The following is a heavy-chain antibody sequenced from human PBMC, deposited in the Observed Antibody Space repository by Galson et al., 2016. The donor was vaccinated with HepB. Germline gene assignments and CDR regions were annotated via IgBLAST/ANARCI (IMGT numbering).Heavy chain of an antibody. D-gene: IGHD1/OR15-1a*01. V-gene: IGHV3-23*01. CDR3: AKGTTLQVHFGYFDH. CDR1: GFTFSNYA. CDR2: ISDSGGST. Sequence: SLRLSCAASGFTFSNYAMSWVRQAPGRGLEWVSGISDSGGSTYFAVSVMGRFTISRDNSKNTLYLQMNSLRVDDTAVYYCAKGTTLQVHFGYFDHWGQGTLVTVSS. J-gene: IGHJ4*02.